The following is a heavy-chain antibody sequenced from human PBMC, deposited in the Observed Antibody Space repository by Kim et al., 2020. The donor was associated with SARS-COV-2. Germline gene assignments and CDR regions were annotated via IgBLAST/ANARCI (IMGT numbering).Heavy chain of an antibody. CDR3: AKSHVRGVILTWDQLSYYGMDV. V-gene: IGHV3-30*18. CDR2: ISYDGSNK. J-gene: IGHJ6*02. Sequence: GGSLRLSCAASGFTFSSYGMHWVRQAPGKGLEWVAVISYDGSNKNYADSVKGRFTISRDNSKNTLYLQMNSLRAEDTAVYYCAKSHVRGVILTWDQLSYYGMDVWGQGTTVTVSS. CDR1: GFTFSSYG. D-gene: IGHD3-10*01.